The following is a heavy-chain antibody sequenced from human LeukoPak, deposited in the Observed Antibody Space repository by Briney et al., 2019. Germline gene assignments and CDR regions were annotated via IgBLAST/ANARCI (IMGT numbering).Heavy chain of an antibody. V-gene: IGHV1-18*01. CDR2: ISAYNGNT. Sequence: ASVKVSCKASGGTFSSYAISWVRQAPGQGLEWMGWISAYNGNTNYAQKLQGRVTMTTDTSTSTAYMELRSLRSDDTAVYYCARVKERAAAGTVPGYYFDYWGQGTLVTVSS. J-gene: IGHJ4*02. CDR3: ARVKERAAAGTVPGYYFDY. D-gene: IGHD6-13*01. CDR1: GGTFSSYA.